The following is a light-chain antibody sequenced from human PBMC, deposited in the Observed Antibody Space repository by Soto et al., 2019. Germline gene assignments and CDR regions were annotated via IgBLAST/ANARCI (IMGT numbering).Light chain of an antibody. CDR2: EVT. J-gene: IGLJ2*01. V-gene: IGLV2-14*01. CDR1: SSDVGGYNF. CDR3: SSYTSSITVV. Sequence: QSALTQPASVSRSPGQSITISCTGTSSDVGGYNFVAWYQHHPGKAPKLMIYEVTNRPSGVSNRFSGSKSGNTASLTISGLQAEDEADYYCSSYTSSITVVFGGGTKVTVL.